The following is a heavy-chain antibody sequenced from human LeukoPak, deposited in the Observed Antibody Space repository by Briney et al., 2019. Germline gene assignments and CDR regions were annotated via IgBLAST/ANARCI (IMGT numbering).Heavy chain of an antibody. V-gene: IGHV4-4*02. D-gene: IGHD3-22*01. CDR1: GGSISSSNW. CDR3: ARGGSRYYDSSGTDY. J-gene: IGHJ4*02. CDR2: IYHSGST. Sequence: PSETLSLTCAVSGGSISSSNWWSWVRQPPGKGLEWIGEIYHSGSTNYNPSLKSRVTISVDKSKNQFSLKLSSVTVADTAVYYCARGGSRYYDSSGTDYWGQGTLVTVSS.